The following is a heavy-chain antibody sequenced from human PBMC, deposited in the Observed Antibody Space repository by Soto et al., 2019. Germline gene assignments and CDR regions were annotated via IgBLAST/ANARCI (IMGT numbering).Heavy chain of an antibody. CDR1: GYSFTSYW. Sequence: GESLKISCKGSGYSFTSYWIGWVRQMPGKGLEWMGIIYPGDSDTRYSPSFQGQVTISADKSISTAYLQWSSLKASDTAMYYCARLGERWLQNYYGMDVWGQGTTVTVSS. CDR3: ARLGERWLQNYYGMDV. D-gene: IGHD5-12*01. J-gene: IGHJ6*02. CDR2: IYPGDSDT. V-gene: IGHV5-51*01.